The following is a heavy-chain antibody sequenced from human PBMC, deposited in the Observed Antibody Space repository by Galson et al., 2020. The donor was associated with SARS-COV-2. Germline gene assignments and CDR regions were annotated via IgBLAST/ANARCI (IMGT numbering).Heavy chain of an antibody. CDR2: IYWDDDK. Sequence: KMSGPTLVKPTQTLTLTCTFSGFSLSTSGVGVGWIRQPQGKALEWLALIYWDDDKRYSPSLKSRLTITKDTSKNQVVLTMTNMDPVDTATYYRARRIWWKYYFGYWGQGTLVTVSS. CDR1: GFSLSTSGVG. V-gene: IGHV2-5*02. D-gene: IGHD5-12*01. J-gene: IGHJ4*02. CDR3: ARRIWWKYYFGY.